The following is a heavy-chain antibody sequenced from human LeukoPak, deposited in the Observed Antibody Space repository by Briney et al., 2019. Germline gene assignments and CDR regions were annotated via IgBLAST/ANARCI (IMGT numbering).Heavy chain of an antibody. CDR3: ARSSSGYYPPHYFDY. Sequence: SETLSLTCTVSGGSISSYYWSWIRQPPGKGLECIGYIYYSGSTNYNPSLKSRVTISVDTSKNQFSLKLSSVTAADTAVYYCARSSSGYYPPHYFDYWGQGTLVTVSS. D-gene: IGHD3-22*01. CDR1: GGSISSYY. CDR2: IYYSGST. J-gene: IGHJ4*02. V-gene: IGHV4-59*01.